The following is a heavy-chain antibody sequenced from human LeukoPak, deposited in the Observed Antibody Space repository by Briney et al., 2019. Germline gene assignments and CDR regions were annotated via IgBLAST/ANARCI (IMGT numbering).Heavy chain of an antibody. CDR2: IIPIFGTA. CDR1: VGTFSSYA. CDR3: ATRGYTAIFDY. Sequence: ASVKVSCKASVGTFSSYAISWVRQAPGQGLEWMGGIIPIFGTANYAQKFQGRVTITADKSTSTAYMELSSLRSEDTAVYYCATRGYTAIFDYWGQGTLVTVSS. D-gene: IGHD5-18*01. V-gene: IGHV1-69*06. J-gene: IGHJ4*02.